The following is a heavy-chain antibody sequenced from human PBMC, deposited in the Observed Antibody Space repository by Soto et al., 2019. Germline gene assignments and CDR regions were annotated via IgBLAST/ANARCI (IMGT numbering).Heavy chain of an antibody. D-gene: IGHD2-2*01. CDR1: GGSISSYYW. CDR3: SREDANPTEAFAF. V-gene: IGHV4-4*02. CDR2: VYHSGST. Sequence: SETLSLTCAVSGGSISSYYWWSWVRQPPGRGLEWIGEVYHSGSTNYNPSLKSRVTISVDTSRNQFSLKLSSVTAADTAVFYCSREDANPTEAFAFWGQRSLVTV. J-gene: IGHJ4*02.